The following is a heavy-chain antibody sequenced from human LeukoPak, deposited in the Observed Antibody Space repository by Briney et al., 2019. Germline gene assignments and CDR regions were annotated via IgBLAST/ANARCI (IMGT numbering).Heavy chain of an antibody. J-gene: IGHJ4*02. V-gene: IGHV4-39*07. CDR3: ARGPVPAAIKPFSADFDY. Sequence: SETLSLTCTVSGGSISSSSYYWGGIRHPPGKGLEWIGSIYYSGSTYYNPSLKSRVTISVDTSKKQFSLKLSSVTAADTAVYYCARGPVPAAIKPFSADFDYWGQGTLVTVSS. CDR2: IYYSGST. D-gene: IGHD2-2*01. CDR1: GGSISSSSYY.